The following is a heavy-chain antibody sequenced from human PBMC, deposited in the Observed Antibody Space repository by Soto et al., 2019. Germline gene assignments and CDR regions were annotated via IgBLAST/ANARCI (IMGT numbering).Heavy chain of an antibody. J-gene: IGHJ4*02. CDR2: INHSGST. Sequence: PSETLSLTCAVYGGSFSGYYWSWIRQPPGKGLEWIGEINHSGSTNYNPSLKSRVTISVDTSKNQFSLKLSSVTAADTAVYYCARGRAYLLSGLDYWGQGTLVTVSS. D-gene: IGHD2-21*01. CDR1: GGSFSGYY. V-gene: IGHV4-34*01. CDR3: ARGRAYLLSGLDY.